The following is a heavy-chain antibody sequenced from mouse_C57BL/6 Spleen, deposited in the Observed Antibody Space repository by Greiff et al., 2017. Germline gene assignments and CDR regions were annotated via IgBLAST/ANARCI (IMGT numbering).Heavy chain of an antibody. CDR1: GYAFSRSW. CDR3: ASMVTGS. J-gene: IGHJ4*01. D-gene: IGHD2-1*01. Sequence: QVQLQQSGPELVKPGASVKISCKASGYAFSRSWMNWVKQRPGKGLEWIGRIYPGDGDTNYNGKFKGKATLTANKSSSTAYMQLSSLTSEDSAVYFCASMVTGSWGQGTSVTVSS. V-gene: IGHV1-82*01. CDR2: IYPGDGDT.